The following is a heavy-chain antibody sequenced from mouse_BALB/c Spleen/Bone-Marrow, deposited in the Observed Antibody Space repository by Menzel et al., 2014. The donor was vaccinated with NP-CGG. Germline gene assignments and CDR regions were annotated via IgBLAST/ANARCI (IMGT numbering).Heavy chain of an antibody. J-gene: IGHJ2*01. Sequence: SGPELVMPGSSVKMSCKTSGYSFTDYTIHWVKQSHGKSLEWIGGFNPNNGGANYNQKFKDKATLTLDKSSRTAYMEFRSLTFEDSAVYYCARAGWYDYWGQGTTLTVSS. V-gene: IGHV1-22*01. D-gene: IGHD1-1*02. CDR3: ARAGWYDY. CDR1: GYSFTDYT. CDR2: FNPNNGGA.